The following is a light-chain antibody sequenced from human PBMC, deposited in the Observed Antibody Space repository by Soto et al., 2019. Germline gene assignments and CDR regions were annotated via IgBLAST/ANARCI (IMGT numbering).Light chain of an antibody. Sequence: EIVLTQSPGTLSLSPGDRATLSCRASQSVSSSDFAWYQQKAAQAPRLLIYGASSRATGIPVRFSGSGSGTDFTLTISRLEPEDFAVYYCQQYVSSPLYTFGQGTKLEI. CDR3: QQYVSSPLYT. J-gene: IGKJ2*01. CDR2: GAS. CDR1: QSVSSSD. V-gene: IGKV3-20*01.